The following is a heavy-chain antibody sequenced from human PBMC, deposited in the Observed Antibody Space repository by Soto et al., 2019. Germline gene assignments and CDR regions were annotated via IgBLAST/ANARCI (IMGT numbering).Heavy chain of an antibody. CDR2: IYYSGST. CDR1: GGSISSISHY. Sequence: PSETLSLTCTVSGGSISSISHYWAWLRQPPGKGLEWIGYIYYSGSTNYNPSLKSRVTISVDTSKNQFSLKLSSVTAADTAVCYCARQYYDSSGFFQHWGQGTLVTVS. V-gene: IGHV4-61*05. CDR3: ARQYYDSSGFFQH. D-gene: IGHD3-22*01. J-gene: IGHJ1*01.